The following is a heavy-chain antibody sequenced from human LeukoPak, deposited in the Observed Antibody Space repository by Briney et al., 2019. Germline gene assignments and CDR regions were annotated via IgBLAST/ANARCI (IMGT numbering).Heavy chain of an antibody. CDR1: GGSIGSGSYY. J-gene: IGHJ6*03. CDR3: ARKTYYYDSSGYFPYYYYMDV. Sequence: PSETLSLTCTVSGGSIGSGSYYWSWIRQPAGKGLEWIGRIYTSGSTNYNPSLKSRVTISVDTSKNQFSLKLSSVTAADTAVYYCARKTYYYDSSGYFPYYYYMDVWGKGTTVTVSS. D-gene: IGHD3-22*01. CDR2: IYTSGST. V-gene: IGHV4-61*02.